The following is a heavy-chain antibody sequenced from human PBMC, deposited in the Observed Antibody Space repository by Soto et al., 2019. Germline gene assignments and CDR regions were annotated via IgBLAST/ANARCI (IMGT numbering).Heavy chain of an antibody. CDR3: ARPLSYYDSRGYYGY. J-gene: IGHJ4*02. V-gene: IGHV3-21*01. D-gene: IGHD3-22*01. Sequence: WIIKAQGKGLEWVSSISSSSSYIYYADSVKGRFTISRDNAKNSLYLQMNSLRAEDTAVYYCARPLSYYDSRGYYGYWGLGTLVTVSS. CDR2: ISSSSSYI.